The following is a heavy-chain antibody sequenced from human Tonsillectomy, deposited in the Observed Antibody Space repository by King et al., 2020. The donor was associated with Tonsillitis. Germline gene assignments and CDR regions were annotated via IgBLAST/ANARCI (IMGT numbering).Heavy chain of an antibody. Sequence: QLQESGPGLVRPSETLSLTCTVTGGSISSTNYYWAWIRQPPGKGLEWIGSIYYGGHTYYNSSLKSRVTISVESSNEFSLKLTSVTAADTAVYYCARPERSAVDEPWGQGILVTVSS. CDR3: ARPERSAVDEP. CDR2: IYYGGHT. V-gene: IGHV4-39*07. D-gene: IGHD1-14*01. CDR1: GGSISSTNYY. J-gene: IGHJ5*02.